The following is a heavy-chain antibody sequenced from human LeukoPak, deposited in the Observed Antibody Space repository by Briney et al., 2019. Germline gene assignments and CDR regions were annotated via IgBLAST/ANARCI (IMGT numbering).Heavy chain of an antibody. J-gene: IGHJ4*02. CDR1: GFTFSSYN. Sequence: GGSLRLSCAGSGFTFSSYNMDWVRQAPGKGLEWVGFIRSKAYGGTTEYAASVKGRFTISRDDSKSIAYLQMNSLKTEDTAVYYCTTGGHYYGSGSYLVYWGQGTLVTVSS. V-gene: IGHV3-49*04. CDR3: TTGGHYYGSGSYLVY. CDR2: IRSKAYGGTT. D-gene: IGHD3-10*01.